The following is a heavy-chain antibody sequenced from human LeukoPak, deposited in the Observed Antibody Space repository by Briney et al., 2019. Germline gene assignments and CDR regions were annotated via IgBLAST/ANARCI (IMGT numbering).Heavy chain of an antibody. D-gene: IGHD2-2*01. CDR2: ISVSGNTI. V-gene: IGHV3-48*03. J-gene: IGHJ6*03. CDR1: GFTFSDYE. Sequence: GGSLRLSCAASGFTFSDYEMNWVRQAPGKGLEWLSHISVSGNTIHYADSVKGRFTISRDKAKNSLYLQMTSLRAEDTALYYCAKDATAVPGTVNLEVWGKGTTVTISS. CDR3: AKDATAVPGTVNLEV.